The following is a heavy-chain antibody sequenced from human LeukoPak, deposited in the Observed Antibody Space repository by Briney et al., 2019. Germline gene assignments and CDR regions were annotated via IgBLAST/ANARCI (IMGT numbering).Heavy chain of an antibody. J-gene: IGHJ3*02. CDR2: IYNDGSST. V-gene: IGHV3-74*01. D-gene: IGHD1-26*01. CDR3: ARVRGGSGSSYAADAFDI. CDR1: GFTFSTFA. Sequence: GGSLRLSCAASGFTFSTFAMIWVRQPPGKGLEWVSRIYNDGSSTSYADSVKGRFTISRDNAKSTLYLQMNSLRAEDTAVYYCARVRGGSGSSYAADAFDIWGQGTMVTVSS.